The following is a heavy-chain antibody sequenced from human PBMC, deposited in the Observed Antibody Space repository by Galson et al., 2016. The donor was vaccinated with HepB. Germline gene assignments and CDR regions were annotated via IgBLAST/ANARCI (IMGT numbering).Heavy chain of an antibody. CDR1: GFAFNTYS. Sequence: SLRLSCAASGFAFNTYSMNWVRQSPAKGLEWVASISRSSANIYYADSARGRFTISRDNAKNSLFLQMNSLRAEDTAVYYCVRGDYDSSSFVGDQWGQGTLVTVSS. V-gene: IGHV3-21*01. D-gene: IGHD3-22*01. J-gene: IGHJ4*02. CDR3: VRGDYDSSSFVGDQ. CDR2: ISRSSANI.